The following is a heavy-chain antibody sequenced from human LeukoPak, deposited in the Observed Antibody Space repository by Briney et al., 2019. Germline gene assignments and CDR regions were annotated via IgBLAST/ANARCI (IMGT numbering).Heavy chain of an antibody. CDR2: ISNNGGYT. J-gene: IGHJ4*02. Sequence: TGGSLRLSCAASGFTFSSSAMSWVRQAPGKGLEWVSAISNNGGYTYYADSVQGRFTISRDNSKSTLCLQMNSLRAEDTAVYYCAKDGAPYYYDSSGYYWGGVGFDYWGQGTLVTVSS. D-gene: IGHD3-22*01. V-gene: IGHV3-23*01. CDR3: AKDGAPYYYDSSGYYWGGVGFDY. CDR1: GFTFSSSA.